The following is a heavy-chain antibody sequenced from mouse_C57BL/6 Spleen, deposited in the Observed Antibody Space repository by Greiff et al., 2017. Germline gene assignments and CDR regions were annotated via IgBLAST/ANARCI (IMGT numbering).Heavy chain of an antibody. D-gene: IGHD1-1*01. CDR3: ATPYYGSSYWYFDV. V-gene: IGHV1-72*01. J-gene: IGHJ1*03. CDR2: IVPNCGGT. CDR1: GHTFPRHR. Sequence: QVQPQQPGAELVKPGASVKLSCKAFGHTFPRHRMHWVKQRPGRGPEWIGRIVPNCGGTKFNEKFKSKATLTVDKPSSTAYMQLSSLTSEDSAVYYCATPYYGSSYWYFDVWGTGTTVTVSS.